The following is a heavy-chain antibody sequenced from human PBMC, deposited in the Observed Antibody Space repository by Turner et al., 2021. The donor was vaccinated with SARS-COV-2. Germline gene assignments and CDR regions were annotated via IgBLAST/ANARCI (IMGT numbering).Heavy chain of an antibody. Sequence: QVQLQESGPGLVKPSETLSLTCTVSGGSISSYYWSWIRQPPGKGLEWIGYIHYSGSTNYNPSLKSRVTISVDTSKNQFSLKLSSVTAADTAVYDCERHGFSGWYGGGMDVWGQGTTVTVSS. D-gene: IGHD6-19*01. CDR3: ERHGFSGWYGGGMDV. CDR1: GGSISSYY. V-gene: IGHV4-59*08. J-gene: IGHJ6*02. CDR2: IHYSGST.